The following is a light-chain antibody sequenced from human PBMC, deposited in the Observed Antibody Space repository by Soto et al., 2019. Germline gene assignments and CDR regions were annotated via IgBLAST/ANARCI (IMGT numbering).Light chain of an antibody. CDR1: SSNIGTNYD. Sequence: QSVLTQPPSVSGAPGQTVTISCTGSSSNIGTNYDVHWYQQLPGTAPKLLVYGNNRPSGVPDRFSASKSGTSASLVITGLQAEDEADYYCQSYDISLSGSWVFGGGTKVTVL. CDR3: QSYDISLSGSWV. CDR2: GN. V-gene: IGLV1-40*01. J-gene: IGLJ3*02.